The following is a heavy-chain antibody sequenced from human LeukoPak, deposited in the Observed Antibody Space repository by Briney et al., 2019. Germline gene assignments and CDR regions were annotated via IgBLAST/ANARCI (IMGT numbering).Heavy chain of an antibody. J-gene: IGHJ5*01. CDR3: ARDGGGYDS. Sequence: GGSLRLSCAASGFTFTTYWMSWVRQTPEKGLEWVANIKEDGSRDYYVDSVKGRFTISRDNAKNLLYLQMKGLRAEDTAIYYCARDGGGYDSWGQGTLVTVSS. CDR2: IKEDGSRD. CDR1: GFTFTTYW. D-gene: IGHD5-24*01. V-gene: IGHV3-7*01.